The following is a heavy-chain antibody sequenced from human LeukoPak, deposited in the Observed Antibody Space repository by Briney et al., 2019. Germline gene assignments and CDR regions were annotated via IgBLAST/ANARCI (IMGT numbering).Heavy chain of an antibody. D-gene: IGHD3-9*01. CDR1: GGSISSYY. CDR3: ARSRTMRYDILTGHYGMDV. V-gene: IGHV4-59*01. CDR2: IYYSGST. J-gene: IGHJ6*04. Sequence: PSETLSLTCTVSGGSISSYYWSWIRQPPGKGLEWIGYIYYSGSTNYNPSLKSRVTISVDSSKNQFSLKLSSVTAADTGVYYCARSRTMRYDILTGHYGMDVWGKGTTVTVSS.